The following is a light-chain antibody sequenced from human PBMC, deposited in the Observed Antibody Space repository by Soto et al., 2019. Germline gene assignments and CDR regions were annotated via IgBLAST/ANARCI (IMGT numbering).Light chain of an antibody. J-gene: IGLJ2*01. CDR1: SSDIGGYNY. V-gene: IGLV2-14*01. Sequence: QSALTQPASVSGSPGQSITISCTGGSSDIGGYNYVSWYQQHPGAAPKLMIYEVSNQPSGVSNRFSGSKSGNTASLTISGLQAEDEADYYCSSYTTSSTVLFAGGTKVTVL. CDR2: EVS. CDR3: SSYTTSSTVL.